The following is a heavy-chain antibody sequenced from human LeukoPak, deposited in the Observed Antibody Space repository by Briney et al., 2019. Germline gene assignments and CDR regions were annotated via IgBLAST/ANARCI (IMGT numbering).Heavy chain of an antibody. CDR2: IDPSDSYT. Sequence: PGESLKISCKGSGYSFTGYWNSWVRQMPGKGLEWLGRIDPSDSYTNYSPSFQGHVTIAADKSISTAYLQWSSLMASDTAMYYCARHGAVAATPGDYWGQGTLVTVSS. CDR1: GYSFTGYW. CDR3: ARHGAVAATPGDY. J-gene: IGHJ4*02. D-gene: IGHD6-19*01. V-gene: IGHV5-10-1*01.